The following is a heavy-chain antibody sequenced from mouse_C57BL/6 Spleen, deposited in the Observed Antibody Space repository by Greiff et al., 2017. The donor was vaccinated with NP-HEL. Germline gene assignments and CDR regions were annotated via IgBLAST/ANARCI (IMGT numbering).Heavy chain of an antibody. D-gene: IGHD1-1*01. V-gene: IGHV5-17*01. CDR3: ARGGYYGYAMDY. CDR2: ISSGSSTI. Sequence: EVMLVESGGGLVKPGGSLKLSCAASGFTFSDYGMHWVRQAPEKGLEWVAYISSGSSTIYYAATVKGRFTISRDNAKNTLFLQMTSLRSEDTAMYYCARGGYYGYAMDYWGQGTSVTVSS. CDR1: GFTFSDYG. J-gene: IGHJ4*01.